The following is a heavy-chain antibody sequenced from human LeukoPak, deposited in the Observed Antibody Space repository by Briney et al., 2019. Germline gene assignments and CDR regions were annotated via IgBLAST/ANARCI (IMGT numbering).Heavy chain of an antibody. J-gene: IGHJ4*02. CDR2: ISGYNGTT. CDR3: ARGLGARGLDY. Sequence: ASVKVSCKASGYIFTSFGISWVRQAPGQGLEWMGWISGYNGTTNYAQNLQGRVTMTTDTSTSTAYVELRSLRSDDTAVYYCARGLGARGLDYWGQGTLVTVSS. CDR1: GYIFTSFG. V-gene: IGHV1-18*01. D-gene: IGHD1-26*01.